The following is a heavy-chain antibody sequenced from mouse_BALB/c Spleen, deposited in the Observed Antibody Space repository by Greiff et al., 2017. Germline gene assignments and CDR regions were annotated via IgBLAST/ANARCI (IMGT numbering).Heavy chain of an antibody. V-gene: IGHV14-3*02. CDR2: IDPANGNT. CDR3: VRSPYYGYAMDY. D-gene: IGHD1-1*01. J-gene: IGHJ4*01. Sequence: EVKLMESGAELVKPGASVKLSCTASGFNIKDTYMHWVKQRPEQGLEWIGRIDPANGNTKYDPKFQGKATITADTSSNTAYLQLSSLTSEDTAVYYCVRSPYYGYAMDYWGQGTSVTVSS. CDR1: GFNIKDTY.